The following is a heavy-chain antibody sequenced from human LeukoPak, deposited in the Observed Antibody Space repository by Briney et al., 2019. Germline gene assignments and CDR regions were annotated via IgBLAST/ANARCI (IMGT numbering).Heavy chain of an antibody. D-gene: IGHD2-2*02. J-gene: IGHJ4*02. CDR1: GFTFSSYG. CDR2: ISYDGSNK. CDR3: AKAPIGYCSSTSCYTLDY. Sequence: PGGSLRLSCAASGFTFSSYGMHWVRQAPGKGLEWVAVISYDGSNKYYADSVKGRFTISRDNSKNTLYLQMNSLRAEDTAVYYCAKAPIGYCSSTSCYTLDYWGQGTLVTVSS. V-gene: IGHV3-30*18.